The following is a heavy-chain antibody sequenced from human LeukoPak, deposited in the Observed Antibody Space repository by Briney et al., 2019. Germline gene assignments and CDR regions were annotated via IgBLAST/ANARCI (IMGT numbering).Heavy chain of an antibody. J-gene: IGHJ4*02. CDR1: GGTFSTYA. CDR2: VIPILGIA. CDR3: ARWVYCGGDCYPYFDD. V-gene: IGHV1-69*04. Sequence: VASVKVSCKASGGTFSTYAISWVRQAPGQGLEWVGRVIPILGIANYAQKFQGRVTLSADKSTSTAYMELRSLRSEDTAMYYCARWVYCGGDCYPYFDDWGQGTLVTVSS. D-gene: IGHD2-21*02.